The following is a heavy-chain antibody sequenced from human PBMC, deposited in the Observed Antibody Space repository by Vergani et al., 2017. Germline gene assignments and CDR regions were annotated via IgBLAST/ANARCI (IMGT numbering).Heavy chain of an antibody. Sequence: QVQLQQWGAGLLKPSETLSLTCAVYGGSFSGYYWSWIRQPPGKGLEWIGEINHSGSTNYNPSLKIRVTISVDTSKNQFSLKLSSVTAADTAVYYCARGLPFYKWGQGTLVTVSS. CDR1: GGSFSGYY. CDR3: ARGLPFYK. CDR2: INHSGST. D-gene: IGHD1-1*01. V-gene: IGHV4-34*01. J-gene: IGHJ4*02.